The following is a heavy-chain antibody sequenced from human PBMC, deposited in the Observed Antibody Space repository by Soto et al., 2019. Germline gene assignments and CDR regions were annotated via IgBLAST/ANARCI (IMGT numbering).Heavy chain of an antibody. CDR1: GDSITNSDYS. V-gene: IGHV4-61*08. Sequence: KLSETLSITCSVSGDSITNSDYSWSWIRQTPGKGLEWIGYIFHTGSANYKSSLKGRVTFSVDTSNNQFSLNLKSVTAADTAVYYCATVRVRMTSIVFYFDSWGQGSLVTVS. D-gene: IGHD2-15*01. J-gene: IGHJ4*02. CDR3: ATVRVRMTSIVFYFDS. CDR2: IFHTGSA.